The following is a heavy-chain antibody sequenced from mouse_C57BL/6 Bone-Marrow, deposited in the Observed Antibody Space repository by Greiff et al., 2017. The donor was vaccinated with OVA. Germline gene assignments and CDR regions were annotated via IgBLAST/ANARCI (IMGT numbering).Heavy chain of an antibody. Sequence: QVQLKQPGAELVKPGASVKMSCKASGYTFTSYWITWVKQRPGQGLEWIGDIYPGSGSTNYNEKFKSKATLTVDTSSSTAYMQLSSLTSEDSAVYYCARGGGNYCDDWGQGTTLTVSS. CDR1: GYTFTSYW. V-gene: IGHV1-55*01. CDR2: IYPGSGST. CDR3: ARGGGNYCDD. J-gene: IGHJ2*01.